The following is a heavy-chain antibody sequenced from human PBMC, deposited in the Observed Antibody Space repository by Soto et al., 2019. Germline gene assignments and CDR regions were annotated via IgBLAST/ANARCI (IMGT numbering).Heavy chain of an antibody. V-gene: IGHV3-74*01. CDR3: ARATGSNHPFDY. CDR2: ISTDGSST. CDR1: GFTFSTYW. Sequence: EVQLVESGGGLVQPGGSLRLSCAATGFTFSTYWMHWVRQGPGKGLVWVSRISTDGSSTTYADAVKGRFTISRDNVKNTLYQQMNSLSAEDTAVYYCARATGSNHPFDYWGQGTLVTVSS. D-gene: IGHD2-2*01. J-gene: IGHJ4*02.